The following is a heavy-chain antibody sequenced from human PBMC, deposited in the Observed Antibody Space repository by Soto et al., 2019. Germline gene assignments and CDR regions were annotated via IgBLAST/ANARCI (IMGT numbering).Heavy chain of an antibody. V-gene: IGHV4-59*01. CDR2: IYYSGST. Sequence: PSETLSLTCTVSGGSISSYYWSWIRQPPGKGLEWIVYIYYSGSTNYNPSLKSRVTISVDTSKDQFSLKLSSVTAADTAVYYCARERSGYYNGYYYYYMDVWGKGTTVTVSS. CDR3: ARERSGYYNGYYYYYMDV. D-gene: IGHD3-3*01. J-gene: IGHJ6*03. CDR1: GGSISSYY.